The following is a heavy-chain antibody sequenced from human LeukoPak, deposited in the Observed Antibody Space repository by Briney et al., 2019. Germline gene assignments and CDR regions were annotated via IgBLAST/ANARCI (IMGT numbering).Heavy chain of an antibody. D-gene: IGHD2-15*01. CDR1: GFTFSSYA. CDR3: AKSLGYCSGGSCY. V-gene: IGHV3-23*01. CDR2: ISGSGGST. Sequence: GGSLRLSCAASGFTFSSYAMSWVRQAPGKGLEWVSAISGSGGSTYYADSVKGRFTTSRDNSKNTLYLKMNSLRAEDTAVYYCAKSLGYCSGGSCYWGQGTLVTVSS. J-gene: IGHJ4*02.